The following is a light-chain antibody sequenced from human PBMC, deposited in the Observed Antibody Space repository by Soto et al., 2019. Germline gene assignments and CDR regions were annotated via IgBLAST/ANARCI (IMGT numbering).Light chain of an antibody. CDR2: GAS. Sequence: DIQVTQSPSSLSASVGDRVTITCRASQGIDNHLAWYQQKPGKAPKLLIYGASTLPSGVPSRFSGSGSGTDFTLTISSLQPEDVASYYCQKYKSAPLTFGPGTRVDIK. CDR3: QKYKSAPLT. CDR1: QGIDNH. V-gene: IGKV1-27*01. J-gene: IGKJ3*01.